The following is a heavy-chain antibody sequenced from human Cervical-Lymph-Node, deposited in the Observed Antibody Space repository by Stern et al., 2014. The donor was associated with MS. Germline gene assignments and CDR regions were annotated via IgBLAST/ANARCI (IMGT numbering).Heavy chain of an antibody. J-gene: IGHJ4*02. CDR3: ARDYEDTSMLFDH. Sequence: VQLEESGGAVVQPGRSLRLSCAASGFTFSSYGMQWVRQAPGKGLEWVTVISYDGNHKYYAASVKGRFTISRDNSKNTLHLQMNSVTPDDTAIYYCARDYEDTSMLFDHWGQGTLVTVSS. V-gene: IGHV3-30*03. CDR2: ISYDGNHK. D-gene: IGHD2-8*01. CDR1: GFTFSSYG.